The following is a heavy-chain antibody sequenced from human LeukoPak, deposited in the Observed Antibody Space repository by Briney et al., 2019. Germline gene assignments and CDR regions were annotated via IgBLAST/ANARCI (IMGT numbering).Heavy chain of an antibody. J-gene: IGHJ4*02. D-gene: IGHD6-13*01. CDR3: GRVGGAEYSSSQPFDY. CDR1: GYRFTTYW. Sequence: GESLKISWKGSGYRFTTYWIGWVRQMSGEGLEWIGIIYPGDSDTTYSPSCQGQVTISADKSISTAYLQWSSLKASDTAIYSCGRVGGAEYSSSQPFDYWGQGTLVTFSS. CDR2: IYPGDSDT. V-gene: IGHV5-51*01.